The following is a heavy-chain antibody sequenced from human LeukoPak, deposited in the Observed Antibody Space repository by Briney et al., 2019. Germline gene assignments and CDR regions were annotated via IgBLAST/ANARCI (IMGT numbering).Heavy chain of an antibody. CDR2: IGASGGST. D-gene: IGHD6-19*01. J-gene: IGHJ4*02. V-gene: IGHV3-23*01. Sequence: GGSLRLSCAASGFTFTSYWMHWVRQAPGKGLEWVSAIGASGGSTYYADSVKGRFTISRDTSKNTLYLQMSSLRGEDTAVYYCAKAMAGSTYYFDSWGQGTLVTVSS. CDR3: AKAMAGSTYYFDS. CDR1: GFTFTSYW.